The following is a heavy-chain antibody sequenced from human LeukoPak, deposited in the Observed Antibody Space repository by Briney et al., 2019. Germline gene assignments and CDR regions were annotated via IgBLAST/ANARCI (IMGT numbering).Heavy chain of an antibody. D-gene: IGHD2-15*01. CDR3: AKNGDRGAYCTGGTCYPYFYYYMDV. CDR1: GITFSSYG. V-gene: IGHV3-23*01. CDR2: ISSTGGTT. J-gene: IGHJ6*03. Sequence: GGSLRLSCAASGITFSSYGMSWVRQAPGKGLEWVSSISSTGGTTYYADSVKGRFTISRDNSKNTLYLQMNSQRAEDTAIYYCAKNGDRGAYCTGGTCYPYFYYYMDVWGKGTTVTI.